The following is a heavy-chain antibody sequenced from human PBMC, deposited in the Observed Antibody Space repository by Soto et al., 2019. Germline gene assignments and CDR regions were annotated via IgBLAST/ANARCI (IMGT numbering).Heavy chain of an antibody. V-gene: IGHV3-23*01. Sequence: PGGSLRLSCAASGFTFSSYAMSWVRQAPGKGLEWVSAISGSGGSTYYADSVKGRFTISRDNSKNTLYLQMNSLRAEDTAVYYCAKANYYDSSGYYDYWGQGTLVTVSS. CDR1: GFTFSSYA. J-gene: IGHJ4*02. D-gene: IGHD3-22*01. CDR2: ISGSGGST. CDR3: AKANYYDSSGYYDY.